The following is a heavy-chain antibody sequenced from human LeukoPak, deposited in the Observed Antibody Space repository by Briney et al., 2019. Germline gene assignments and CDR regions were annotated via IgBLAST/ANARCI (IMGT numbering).Heavy chain of an antibody. CDR3: ARAAGYCSGGSCYLNWFDP. CDR1: GYTFTSYA. CDR2: INAGNGNT. Sequence: ASVKVSCKASGYTFTSYAMHWVRQAPGQRLEWMGWINAGNGNTKYSQKFQGRVTITRDTSASTAYMELSSLRPEDTAVYYCARAAGYCSGGSCYLNWFDPWAREPWSPSPQ. D-gene: IGHD2-15*01. V-gene: IGHV1-3*01. J-gene: IGHJ5*02.